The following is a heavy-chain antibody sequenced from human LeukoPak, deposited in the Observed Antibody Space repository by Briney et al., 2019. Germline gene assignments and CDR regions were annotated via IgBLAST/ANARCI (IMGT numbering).Heavy chain of an antibody. CDR3: TTDLNTVTTQMDY. Sequence: KPGGSLRLSCAASGFTFSNAWMSWVRQAPGKGLEWVGRIKSKTDGGTTDYAAPVKGRFTISRDDSKNTLFLQMNSLKTEDTAVYYCTTDLNTVTTQMDYWGQGTLVTVSS. D-gene: IGHD4-17*01. CDR2: IKSKTDGGTT. CDR1: GFTFSNAW. V-gene: IGHV3-15*01. J-gene: IGHJ4*02.